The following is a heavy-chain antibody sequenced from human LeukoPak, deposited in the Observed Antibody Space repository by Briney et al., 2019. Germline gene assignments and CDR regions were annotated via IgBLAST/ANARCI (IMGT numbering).Heavy chain of an antibody. CDR3: ARGVAVMDGYYSDY. CDR1: GYGFARYG. V-gene: IGHV1-18*01. CDR2: ISGHNGET. Sequence: ASVRVSCKTSGYGFARYGITWVRQAPGQGLEWMGWISGHNGETKFAKSLQGRVSMTTDTSTSTAYMELRSLRSGDTAVYYCARGVAVMDGYYSDYWGQGTLVTVSS. J-gene: IGHJ4*02. D-gene: IGHD2-21*01.